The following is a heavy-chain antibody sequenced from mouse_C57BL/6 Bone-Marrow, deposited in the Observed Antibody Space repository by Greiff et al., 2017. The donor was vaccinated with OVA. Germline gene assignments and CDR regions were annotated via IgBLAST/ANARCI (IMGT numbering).Heavy chain of an antibody. CDR1: GYAFTNYL. Sequence: VQLQQSGAELVRPGTSVKVSCKASGYAFTNYLIEWVKQRPGQGLEWIGVINPGSGGTNYNEKFKGKATLTADKSSSTAYMQLSSLTSEDSAVYFCARAPYYYGSSPYYYAMDYWGQGTSVTVSS. CDR3: ARAPYYYGSSPYYYAMDY. CDR2: INPGSGGT. J-gene: IGHJ4*01. V-gene: IGHV1-54*01. D-gene: IGHD1-1*01.